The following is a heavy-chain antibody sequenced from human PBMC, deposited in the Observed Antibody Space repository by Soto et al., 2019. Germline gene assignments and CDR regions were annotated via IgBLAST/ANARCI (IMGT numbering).Heavy chain of an antibody. Sequence: GGSLILSCAASGFTFSSYAMSWVRQAPGKGLEWVSAISGSGGSTYYADSVKGRFTISRDNSKNTLYLQMNSLRAEDTAVYYCAKERGYCSGGSCYIYDYWGQGTLVTVSS. J-gene: IGHJ4*02. CDR3: AKERGYCSGGSCYIYDY. V-gene: IGHV3-23*01. D-gene: IGHD2-15*01. CDR1: GFTFSSYA. CDR2: ISGSGGST.